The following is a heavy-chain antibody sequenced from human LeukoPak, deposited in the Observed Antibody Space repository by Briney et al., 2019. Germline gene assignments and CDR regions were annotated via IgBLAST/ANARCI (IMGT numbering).Heavy chain of an antibody. CDR3: ASPPRYDILTGDEVHAFDI. D-gene: IGHD3-9*01. V-gene: IGHV1-69*13. Sequence: ASVKVSCKASGGTFSSYAISWVRQAPGQGLEWTGGIIPIFGTANYAQKFQGRVTITADESTSTAYMELSSLRSEDTAVYYCASPPRYDILTGDEVHAFDIWGQGTMVTVSS. CDR2: IIPIFGTA. J-gene: IGHJ3*02. CDR1: GGTFSSYA.